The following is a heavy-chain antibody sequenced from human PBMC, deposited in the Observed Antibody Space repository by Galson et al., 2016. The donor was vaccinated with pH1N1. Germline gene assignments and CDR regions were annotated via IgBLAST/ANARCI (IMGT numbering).Heavy chain of an antibody. V-gene: IGHV1-46*01. D-gene: IGHD1-26*01. J-gene: IGHJ4*02. CDR3: TRDLGRRREF. Sequence: SCKASGYTFTTSYIHWVRQAPGEGLEWMGVIDPSGGGTTYAQKFQARVTMTRDTSSNTVYLDLTRLKSEDTSVYYCTRDLGRRREFWGQGTLVTVSS. CDR2: IDPSGGGT. CDR1: GYTFTTSY.